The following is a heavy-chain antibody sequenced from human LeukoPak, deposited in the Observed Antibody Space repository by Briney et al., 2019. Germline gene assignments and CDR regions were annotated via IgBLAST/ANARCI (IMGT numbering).Heavy chain of an antibody. D-gene: IGHD3-10*01. V-gene: IGHV3-23*01. J-gene: IGHJ4*02. Sequence: PGGSLRLSCAASGFTFNTNGMSWVRQAPGKGLEWVSVISASGGSTYYADSVKGRFTISRDNSKNTLYLQMNSLRAEDTAVYYCARDESGYWGQGTLVTVSS. CDR1: GFTFNTNG. CDR3: ARDESGY. CDR2: ISASGGST.